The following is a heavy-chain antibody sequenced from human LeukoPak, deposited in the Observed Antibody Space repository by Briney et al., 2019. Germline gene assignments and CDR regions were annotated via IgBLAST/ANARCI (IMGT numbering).Heavy chain of an antibody. CDR2: TSGSGGST. V-gene: IGHV3-23*01. D-gene: IGHD6-13*01. Sequence: GGSLRLSCAASGFTFSSYAMSWVRQAPGKGLEWVSATSGSGGSTYYADSVKGRFTISRDNSKNTLYLQMNSLRAEDTAVYYCAGGMVAAAGPAGGGFDYWGQGTLVTVSS. CDR1: GFTFSSYA. J-gene: IGHJ4*02. CDR3: AGGMVAAAGPAGGGFDY.